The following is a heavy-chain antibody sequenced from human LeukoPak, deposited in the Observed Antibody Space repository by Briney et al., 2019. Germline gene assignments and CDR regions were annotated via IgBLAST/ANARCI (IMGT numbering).Heavy chain of an antibody. J-gene: IGHJ5*02. CDR1: GGSVSSGSYY. V-gene: IGHV4-61*01. D-gene: IGHD3-3*01. Sequence: SETLSLTCTVSGGSVSSGSYYWSWIRQPPGKGLEWIGYIYYSGSTNYNPSLKSRVTISVDTSKNQLSLKLSSVTAADTAVYYCARVRSITIFGVAGDNWFDPWGQGTLVTVSS. CDR3: ARVRSITIFGVAGDNWFDP. CDR2: IYYSGST.